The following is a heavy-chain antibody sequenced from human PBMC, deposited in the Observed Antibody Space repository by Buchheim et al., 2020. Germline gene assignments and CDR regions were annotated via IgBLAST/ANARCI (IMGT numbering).Heavy chain of an antibody. Sequence: EVQLVQSGAEVKRPGESLKISCQGSGYSFTGAYIAWVRQMPGKGLEWMGLIYPGDSYTAYNPSFQGQVTMSVDKSISTAYLQWRSLRASDTAMYYCARRVRDSSGYNFDFWGQGTL. CDR3: ARRVRDSSGYNFDF. J-gene: IGHJ4*02. V-gene: IGHV5-51*01. CDR2: IYPGDSYT. D-gene: IGHD6-19*01. CDR1: GYSFTGAY.